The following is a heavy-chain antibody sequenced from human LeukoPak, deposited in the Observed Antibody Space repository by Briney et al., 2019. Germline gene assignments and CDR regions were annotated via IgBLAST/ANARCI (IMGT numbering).Heavy chain of an antibody. CDR3: ASRSYSGRPRAFDI. V-gene: IGHV4-34*01. CDR1: SGSFGGYY. CDR2: INHSGST. Sequence: SETLSLTCAVYSGSFGGYYWSWIRQPPGKGLEWIGEINHSGSTNYNPSLKSRVTISVDTSKNQFSLKLSSVTAADTAVYYCASRSYSGRPRAFDIWGQGTMVTVSS. D-gene: IGHD1-26*01. J-gene: IGHJ3*02.